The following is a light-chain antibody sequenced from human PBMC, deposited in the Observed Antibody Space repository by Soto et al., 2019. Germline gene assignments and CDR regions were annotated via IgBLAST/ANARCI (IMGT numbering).Light chain of an antibody. CDR1: SSDVGGYKF. J-gene: IGLJ3*02. CDR3: LSYTSANTRV. CDR2: EVN. Sequence: QSALTQPASVSASPGQSITISCTGTSSDVGGYKFVSWYQHHPGKAPKLMIYEVNNRPSGVSNRFSGSKSGNTASLTISGLQPGDEADYYCLSYTSANTRVFGGGTQLTVL. V-gene: IGLV2-14*01.